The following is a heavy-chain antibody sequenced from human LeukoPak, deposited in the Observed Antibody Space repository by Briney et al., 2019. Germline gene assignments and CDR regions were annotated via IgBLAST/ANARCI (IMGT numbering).Heavy chain of an antibody. CDR2: MKQDGSET. CDR1: GFTFSTYW. Sequence: GGSLRLSCAASGFTFSTYWISWVRQARGQGLDGVASMKQDGSETQYVDSVKGRFTISRDNAKNSLYLQMNRLRAEDTAVYYCARVNSGRSWGDAFDIWGQGTMVTVSS. J-gene: IGHJ3*02. CDR3: ARVNSGRSWGDAFDI. D-gene: IGHD1-26*01. V-gene: IGHV3-7*03.